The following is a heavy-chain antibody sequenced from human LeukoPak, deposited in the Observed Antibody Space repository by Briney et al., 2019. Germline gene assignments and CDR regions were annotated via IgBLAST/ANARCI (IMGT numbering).Heavy chain of an antibody. J-gene: IGHJ3*02. CDR1: GYTFTSYG. CDR3: ARSTYYYDSSGYYNDAFDI. V-gene: IGHV1-18*01. Sequence: GASVKVSCKASGYTFTSYGISWVRQAPGQGLEWMGWISAYNGNTNYAQKLQGRVTMTTDTSTSTAYMELRSLRSDDTAVYYCARSTYYYDSSGYYNDAFDIWGQGTMVTVSS. CDR2: ISAYNGNT. D-gene: IGHD3-22*01.